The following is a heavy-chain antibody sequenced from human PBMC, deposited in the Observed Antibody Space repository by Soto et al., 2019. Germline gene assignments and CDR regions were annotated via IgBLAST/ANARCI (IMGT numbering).Heavy chain of an antibody. CDR2: IYPGDSDT. V-gene: IGHV5-51*01. J-gene: IGHJ6*02. Sequence: RGESLKISCKGSGYSFTSYWIGWVRQMPGKGLEWMGIIYPGDSDTRYSPSFQGQVTISADKSISTAYLQWSSLKASDTAMYYCASSDLGGTGYSSSSPGGGEDYYYYYGMDGWGQGTTVTVSS. D-gene: IGHD6-6*01. CDR1: GYSFTSYW. CDR3: ASSDLGGTGYSSSSPGGGEDYYYYYGMDG.